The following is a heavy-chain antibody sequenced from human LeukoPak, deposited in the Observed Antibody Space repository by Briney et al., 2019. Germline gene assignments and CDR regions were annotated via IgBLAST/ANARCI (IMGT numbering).Heavy chain of an antibody. CDR1: GYSFTSYW. V-gene: IGHV5-51*01. J-gene: IGHJ3*02. Sequence: GESLKISWKGSGYSFTSYWIGWVRQMPGKGLEWMGIIYPGDSDTRYSPSFQGQVTISADKSISTAYLQWSSLKASDTAMYYCASVAGALLDAFDIWGQGTMVTVSS. CDR3: ASVAGALLDAFDI. D-gene: IGHD1-26*01. CDR2: IYPGDSDT.